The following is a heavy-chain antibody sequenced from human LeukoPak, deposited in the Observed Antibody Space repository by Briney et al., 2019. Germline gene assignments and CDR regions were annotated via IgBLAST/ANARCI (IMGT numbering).Heavy chain of an antibody. Sequence: ASVKVSCKASGYTFTNYDINWVRQAAGQGLEWMGWMNPYSGDTDYAQKFQGRVTMTRDTSISTAYMELSSLGAEDTAIYYCARGSVAMLFWGQGTPVTVSS. CDR1: GYTFTNYD. CDR2: MNPYSGDT. CDR3: ARGSVAMLF. J-gene: IGHJ4*02. D-gene: IGHD2-21*01. V-gene: IGHV1-8*01.